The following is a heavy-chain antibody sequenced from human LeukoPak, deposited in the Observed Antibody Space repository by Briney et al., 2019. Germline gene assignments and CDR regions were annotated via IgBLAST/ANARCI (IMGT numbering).Heavy chain of an antibody. D-gene: IGHD3-16*01. CDR2: INTYNGDT. Sequence: GASVKVSCKASGYTFTHYGITWVRQAPGQGLAWMAWINTYNGDTKCAQKLQGRVTMTTDTSTSTAFMELRSLRSDDSAVYYCARGIRSPLFDYWGLGTLVTVST. CDR1: GYTFTHYG. V-gene: IGHV1-18*01. J-gene: IGHJ4*02. CDR3: ARGIRSPLFDY.